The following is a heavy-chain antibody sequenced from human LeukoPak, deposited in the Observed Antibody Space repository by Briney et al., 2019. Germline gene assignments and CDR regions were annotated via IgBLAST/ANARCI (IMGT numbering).Heavy chain of an antibody. Sequence: GGSRRLSCAAPGFTFSSYGMHWVRQAPGKGLEWVAVISYDGSNKYYADSVKGRFTISRDNSKNTLYLQMNSLRAEDTAVYYCANLVPRGYYGMDVWGQGTTVTVSS. CDR2: ISYDGSNK. CDR3: ANLVPRGYYGMDV. D-gene: IGHD3-10*01. V-gene: IGHV3-30*18. J-gene: IGHJ6*02. CDR1: GFTFSSYG.